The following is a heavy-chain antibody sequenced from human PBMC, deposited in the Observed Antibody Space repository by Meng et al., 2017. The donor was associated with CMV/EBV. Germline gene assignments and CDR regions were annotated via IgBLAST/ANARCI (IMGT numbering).Heavy chain of an antibody. J-gene: IGHJ4*02. D-gene: IGHD3-22*01. CDR1: GGTFSTYA. CDR3: ATRPSYYYDSSAYYLKY. V-gene: IGHV1-69*05. Sequence: SVKVPCKASGGTFSTYAVHWVRQALGQGLEWMGGVIPIFGSTNYAQKFQGRVTITTDEPTNTAYMDLNNLRSEDTAVYYCATRPSYYYDSSAYYLKYWGQGTLVTVSS. CDR2: VIPIFGST.